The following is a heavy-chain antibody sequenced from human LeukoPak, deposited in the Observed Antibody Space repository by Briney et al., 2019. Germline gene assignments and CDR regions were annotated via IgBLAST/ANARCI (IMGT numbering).Heavy chain of an antibody. CDR3: AREDVYDFWRGDKFDY. Sequence: GGSLRLSCAASGFTVSSNYMSWVRQAPGKGLEWVSVIYSGGSTYYADSVKGRFTISRDNSKNTLYLQMNSLRAEDTAVYYCAREDVYDFWRGDKFDYWGQGTLVTVSS. CDR1: GFTVSSNY. V-gene: IGHV3-53*01. J-gene: IGHJ4*02. CDR2: IYSGGST. D-gene: IGHD3-3*01.